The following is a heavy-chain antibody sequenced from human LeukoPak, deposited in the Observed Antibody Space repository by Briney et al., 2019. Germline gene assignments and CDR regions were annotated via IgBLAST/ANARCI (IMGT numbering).Heavy chain of an antibody. CDR2: INPSGGST. Sequence: ASVKVSCKASGYTFTNYYMHWVRQAPGQGLEWMGIINPSGGSTSYAQKFQGRVTMTRDTSTSTVYMELSSLRSEDTAVYYCARGPVVSGTRAALLRGYSGYWEPDYWGQGTLVTVSS. CDR3: ARGPVVSGTRAALLRGYSGYWEPDY. V-gene: IGHV1-46*01. D-gene: IGHD5-12*01. J-gene: IGHJ4*02. CDR1: GYTFTNYY.